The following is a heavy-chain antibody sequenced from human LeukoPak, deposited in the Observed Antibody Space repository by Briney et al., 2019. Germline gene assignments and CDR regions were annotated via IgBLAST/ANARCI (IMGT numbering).Heavy chain of an antibody. Sequence: ASVKVPCKASGYTFTSYGISWVRQAPGQGLEWMGWISAYNGNTIYAQKLQGRVTMTTDTSTSTAYMELRSLRSEDTAMYYCAKYSGYFDYWGQGTLVTVSS. D-gene: IGHD2/OR15-2a*01. CDR3: AKYSGYFDY. V-gene: IGHV1-18*01. J-gene: IGHJ4*02. CDR2: ISAYNGNT. CDR1: GYTFTSYG.